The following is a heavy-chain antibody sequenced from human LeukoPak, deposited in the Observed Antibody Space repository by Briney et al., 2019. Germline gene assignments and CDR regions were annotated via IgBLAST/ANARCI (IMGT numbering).Heavy chain of an antibody. J-gene: IGHJ4*02. CDR3: ARDDGRSWYYFDY. CDR1: GDDFSMYG. D-gene: IGHD6-13*01. CDR2: ISYDGSDK. V-gene: IGHV3-30*04. Sequence: GGSLRLSCAASGDDFSMYGMTWVRQAPGKGLEWVSMISYDGSDKYYADSVKGRFTISRDNAKNSLYLQMNSLRAEDTAVYYCARDDGRSWYYFDYWGQGTLVTVSS.